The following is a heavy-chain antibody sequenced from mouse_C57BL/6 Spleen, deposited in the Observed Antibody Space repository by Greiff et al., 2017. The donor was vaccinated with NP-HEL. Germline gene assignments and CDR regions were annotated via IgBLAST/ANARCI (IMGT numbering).Heavy chain of an antibody. D-gene: IGHD1-1*01. CDR3: AILVLRSYYFDY. J-gene: IGHJ2*01. CDR1: GYTFTSYW. Sequence: QVQLKQPGTELVKPGASVKLSCKASGYTFTSYWMHWVKQRPGQGLEWIGNINPSNGGTNYNEKFKSKATLTVDKSSSTAYMQLSSLTSEDSAVYYCAILVLRSYYFDYWGQGTTLTVSS. V-gene: IGHV1-53*01. CDR2: INPSNGGT.